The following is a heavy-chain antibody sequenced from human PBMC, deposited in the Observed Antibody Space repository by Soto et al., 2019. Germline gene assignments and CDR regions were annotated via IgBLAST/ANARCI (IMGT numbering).Heavy chain of an antibody. V-gene: IGHV4-59*12. D-gene: IGHD1-26*01. J-gene: IGHJ3*02. CDR2: IYYSGST. CDR3: ARSSGSYDAFDI. CDR1: GGSISSYY. Sequence: LSLTCTVSGGSISSYYWSWIRQPPGKGLEWIGYIYYSGSTNYNPSLKSRVTISVDTSKNQFSLKLSSVTAEDTAVYYCARSSGSYDAFDIWGQGTMVTVSS.